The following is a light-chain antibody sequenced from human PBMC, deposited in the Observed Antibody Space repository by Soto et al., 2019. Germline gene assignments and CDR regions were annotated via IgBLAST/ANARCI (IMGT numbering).Light chain of an antibody. CDR3: QQYDDLPLT. V-gene: IGKV1-33*01. CDR2: DVS. Sequence: DIQLTQSPSSLAASVGDRVTITCQASQDIRSSAIWYQQKAGKAPDLLIYDVSYLERGVPSRFSGSGSGTHFTFTISTLQPDDFATDYCQQYDDLPLTFGQGTQVEIK. CDR1: QDIRSS. J-gene: IGKJ1*01.